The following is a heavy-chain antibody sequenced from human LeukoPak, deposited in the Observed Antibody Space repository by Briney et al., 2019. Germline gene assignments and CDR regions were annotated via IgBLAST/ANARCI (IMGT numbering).Heavy chain of an antibody. Sequence: GGSLRLSCVASGFSFSNYGMHWVRQAPGKGLEWMAFIEYDGSDKFYADSVKGRITISRDNSKNTLYLQMNGLRAEDTAVYFCAKEDSGSYYYYMDVWGKGTTVTVSS. J-gene: IGHJ6*03. D-gene: IGHD3-10*01. CDR2: IEYDGSDK. CDR1: GFSFSNYG. V-gene: IGHV3-30*02. CDR3: AKEDSGSYYYYMDV.